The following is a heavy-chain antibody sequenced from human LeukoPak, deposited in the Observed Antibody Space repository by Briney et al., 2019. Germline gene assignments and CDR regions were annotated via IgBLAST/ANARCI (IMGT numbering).Heavy chain of an antibody. CDR2: INHSGST. Sequence: LETLSLTCAVYGGSFSGYYWSWIRQPPGKGLEWIGEINHSGSTNYNPSLKSRVTISVDTSKNQFSLKLSSVTAADTAVYYCARPTESSRAFDIWGQGTMVTVSS. CDR1: GGSFSGYY. J-gene: IGHJ3*02. V-gene: IGHV4-34*01. CDR3: ARPTESSRAFDI. D-gene: IGHD6-19*01.